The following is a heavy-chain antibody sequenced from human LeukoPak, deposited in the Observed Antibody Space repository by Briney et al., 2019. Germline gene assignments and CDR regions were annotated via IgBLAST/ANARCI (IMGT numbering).Heavy chain of an antibody. CDR2: IYYSGST. D-gene: IGHD5-18*01. CDR3: ASQPRGDSYGGTY. Sequence: SETLSLTCTVSGGSISSSSYYWGWIRQPPGKGLEWIGSIYYSGSTYYNPSLKSRVTISVDTSKNQFSLKLSSVTAADTAVYYCASQPRGDSYGGTYWGQGTLVTVSS. CDR1: GGSISSSSYY. V-gene: IGHV4-39*01. J-gene: IGHJ4*02.